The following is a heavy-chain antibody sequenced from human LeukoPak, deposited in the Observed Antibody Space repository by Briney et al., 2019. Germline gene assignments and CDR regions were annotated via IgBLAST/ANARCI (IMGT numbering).Heavy chain of an antibody. CDR2: IWYDGSNK. CDR3: TRDVASRNWFDP. CDR1: GFTFSNYG. J-gene: IGHJ5*02. Sequence: PGGSLRLSRAAPGFTFSNYGMHWVRQAPGKGLEWVAFIWYDGSNKYYADSVKGRFTISRDNSKNTLFLQMNSLRAENTAVYYCTRDVASRNWFDPWGQGTLVTVSS. V-gene: IGHV3-33*01.